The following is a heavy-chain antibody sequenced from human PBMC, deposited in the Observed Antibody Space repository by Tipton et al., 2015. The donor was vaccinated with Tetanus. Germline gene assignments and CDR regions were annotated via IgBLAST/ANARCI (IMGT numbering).Heavy chain of an antibody. CDR1: GFKFSDYY. J-gene: IGHJ6*02. D-gene: IGHD1-1*01. CDR3: ARGGNYNSQYVFDV. Sequence: SLRLSCEASGFKFSDYYMSWIRQAPGKGLEWISYISNSGSTIYNADSVKGRFTISRDNAKNSLHLQLNGLRPEDTAIYYCARGGNYNSQYVFDVWGQGTPVTASS. V-gene: IGHV3-11*01. CDR2: ISNSGSTI.